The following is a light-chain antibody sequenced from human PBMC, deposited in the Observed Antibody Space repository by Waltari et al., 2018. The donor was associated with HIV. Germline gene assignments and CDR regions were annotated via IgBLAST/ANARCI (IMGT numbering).Light chain of an antibody. Sequence: QSVLTQPPSASGTPGQRVPISCSGRSSNIGSNYVYWYQHLPGTAPKLLIYRNNQRPSGVPDRFSGSKSGTSASLAISGLRSEDEADYYCAAWDDSLSGLNWVFGGGTKLTVL. CDR2: RNN. CDR1: SSNIGSNY. J-gene: IGLJ3*02. V-gene: IGLV1-47*01. CDR3: AAWDDSLSGLNWV.